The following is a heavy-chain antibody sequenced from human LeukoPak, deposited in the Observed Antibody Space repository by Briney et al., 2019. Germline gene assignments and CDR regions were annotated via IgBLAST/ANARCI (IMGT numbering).Heavy chain of an antibody. CDR3: ARGKRYSGYEHFDY. CDR2: INHSGST. Sequence: SETLSLTCAVYGGSFSGYYWSWIRQPPGKGLEWIGEINHSGSTNYNPSLKSRVTISVDTSKNQFSLKLSSVTAADTAVYYCARGKRYSGYEHFDYWGQGTLVTVSS. D-gene: IGHD5-12*01. CDR1: GGSFSGYY. V-gene: IGHV4-34*01. J-gene: IGHJ4*02.